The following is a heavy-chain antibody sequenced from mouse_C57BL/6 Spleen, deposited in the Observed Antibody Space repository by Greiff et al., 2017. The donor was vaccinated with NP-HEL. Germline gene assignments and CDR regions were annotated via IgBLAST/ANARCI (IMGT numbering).Heavy chain of an antibody. D-gene: IGHD2-4*01. Sequence: VHVKQSGPELVKPGASVKISCKASGYSFTDYNMNWVKQSNGKSLEWIGVINPNYGTTSYNQKFKGKATLTVDQSSSTAYMQLNSLTSEDSAVYYCARGALYDYGGFAYWGQGTLVTVSA. V-gene: IGHV1-39*01. CDR3: ARGALYDYGGFAY. CDR1: GYSFTDYN. CDR2: INPNYGTT. J-gene: IGHJ3*01.